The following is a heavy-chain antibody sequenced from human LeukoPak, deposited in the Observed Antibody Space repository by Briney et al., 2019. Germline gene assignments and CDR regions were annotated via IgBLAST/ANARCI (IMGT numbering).Heavy chain of an antibody. V-gene: IGHV3-23*03. D-gene: IGHD5-12*01. J-gene: IGHJ4*02. Sequence: GGSLGLPCAASGFTFSGYGMYWVRQAPRKGLEWVAGIYGGGGVIKYADSVKGRFTISRDNSENILYLQMDSLRVEDTAMYYCAKDRVPDSGYDIDYWGQGTLVTVSS. CDR1: GFTFSGYG. CDR3: AKDRVPDSGYDIDY. CDR2: IYGGGGVI.